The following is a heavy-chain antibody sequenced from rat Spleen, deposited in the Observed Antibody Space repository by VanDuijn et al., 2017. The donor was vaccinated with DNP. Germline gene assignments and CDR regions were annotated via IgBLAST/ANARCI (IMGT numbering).Heavy chain of an antibody. CDR3: ARHRTIMPYYYAMDA. V-gene: IGHV5-25*01. Sequence: EVKLVESGGGLVEPGRSLKLSCAASGFNFNDYWMAWVRQAPTKGLEWVATFSTIGDDTFYRDSVKGRFTISRDNAQSTLYLQMDSLRSEDTATYYCARHRTIMPYYYAMDAWGQGASVTVSS. CDR1: GFNFNDYW. CDR2: FSTIGDDT. D-gene: IGHD1-12*01. J-gene: IGHJ4*01.